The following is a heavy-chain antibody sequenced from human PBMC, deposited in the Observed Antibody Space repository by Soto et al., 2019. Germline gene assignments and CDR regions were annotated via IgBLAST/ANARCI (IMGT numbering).Heavy chain of an antibody. J-gene: IGHJ6*02. CDR3: ARTDYYGSGSYYYYYGMDV. D-gene: IGHD3-10*01. V-gene: IGHV4-59*08. CDR1: GGSIISYY. Sequence: TLEILSLTCTVSGGSIISYYWSWIRQPPGKGLEWIGYIYYSGSTNYNPSLKSRVTISVDTSKNQFPLKLSSVTAADTAVYYCARTDYYGSGSYYYYYGMDVWGQGTTVTVSS. CDR2: IYYSGST.